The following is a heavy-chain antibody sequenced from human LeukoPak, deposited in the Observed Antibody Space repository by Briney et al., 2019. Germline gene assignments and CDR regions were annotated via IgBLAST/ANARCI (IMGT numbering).Heavy chain of an antibody. Sequence: SETLSLTCTVSGGSISSYYWSWIRQPPGKGLEWIGYIYYSGSTNYNPSLKSRVTMSVDTSKNQFSLKLSSVTAADTAVYYCARLSTVTTSFDYWGQGTLVTVSS. CDR3: ARLSTVTTSFDY. V-gene: IGHV4-59*12. J-gene: IGHJ4*02. CDR1: GGSISSYY. CDR2: IYYSGST. D-gene: IGHD4-17*01.